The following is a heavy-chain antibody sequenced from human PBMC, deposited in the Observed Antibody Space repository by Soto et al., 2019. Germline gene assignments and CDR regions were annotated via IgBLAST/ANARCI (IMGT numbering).Heavy chain of an antibody. CDR3: ARLVWSYGTWFDP. Sequence: PSETLSLTCTVSGDSISSYSWSWIRQPPGKGLEWIGYIYYSGSTNYNPSLKSRVTISVDTSKNQFSLKLSSVTAADTAVYYCARLVWSYGTWFDPWGQGTLVTVSS. CDR1: GDSISSYS. J-gene: IGHJ5*02. CDR2: IYYSGST. D-gene: IGHD5-18*01. V-gene: IGHV4-59*08.